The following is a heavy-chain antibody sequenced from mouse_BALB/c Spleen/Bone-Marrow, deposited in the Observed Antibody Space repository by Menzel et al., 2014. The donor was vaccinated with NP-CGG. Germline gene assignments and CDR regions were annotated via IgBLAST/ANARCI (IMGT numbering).Heavy chain of an antibody. CDR2: VSRGSSTI. CDR3: ARSLYYRYDFFDY. V-gene: IGHV5-17*02. D-gene: IGHD2-14*01. Sequence: DVMLVESGGGLVQPGGSRKLSCAASGFTFSSFGMHWVRQAPEKGLEWVAYVSRGSSTIYYADTVKGRFTISRDNPKNTLFLQMPSLRSEDTAMYYCARSLYYRYDFFDYWGQGTPLTVSS. J-gene: IGHJ2*01. CDR1: GFTFSSFG.